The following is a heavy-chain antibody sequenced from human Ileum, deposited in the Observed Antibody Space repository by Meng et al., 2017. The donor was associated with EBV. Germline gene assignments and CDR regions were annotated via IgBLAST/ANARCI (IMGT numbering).Heavy chain of an antibody. CDR2: IYHSGST. D-gene: IGHD6-19*01. Sequence: QVSLAEADPALGTLSVTLSLPCAVSGGSIISSNWWSWVRQRPGKGLEWIGEIYHSGSTNYNPFLKSRVTISVDKSKNQFSLNLSSVTAADTAVYYCARVGQWLPIDYWGQGTLVTVSS. J-gene: IGHJ4*02. CDR1: GGSIISSNW. V-gene: IGHV4-4*02. CDR3: ARVGQWLPIDY.